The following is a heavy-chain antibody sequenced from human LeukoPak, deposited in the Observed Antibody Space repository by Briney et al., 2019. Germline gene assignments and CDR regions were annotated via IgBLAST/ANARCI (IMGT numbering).Heavy chain of an antibody. CDR2: ISYDGSNK. Sequence: GRSLRLSCAASGFTFRSYAMHWVRQAPGKGLEWVAVISYDGSNKYYADSVKGRFTISRDNSKNTLYLQMNSLRAEDTAVYYCAREGPTSGSYDWFDPWGQGTLVTVSS. CDR1: GFTFRSYA. J-gene: IGHJ5*02. CDR3: AREGPTSGSYDWFDP. V-gene: IGHV3-30-3*01. D-gene: IGHD1-26*01.